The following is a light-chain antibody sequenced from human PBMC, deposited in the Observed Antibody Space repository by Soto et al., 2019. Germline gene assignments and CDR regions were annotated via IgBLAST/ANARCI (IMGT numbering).Light chain of an antibody. J-gene: IGKJ4*01. V-gene: IGKV1-5*01. Sequence: IQRPQSHATLSASVGDRFSITCLARQTIRSWLAWYQQKPGTAPKFLIYDASTLESGVPSRFSGSGSGTEFTLTISSLQPDDFATYYCRQYDNYPLTFGGGTKVDIK. CDR2: DAS. CDR1: QTIRSW. CDR3: RQYDNYPLT.